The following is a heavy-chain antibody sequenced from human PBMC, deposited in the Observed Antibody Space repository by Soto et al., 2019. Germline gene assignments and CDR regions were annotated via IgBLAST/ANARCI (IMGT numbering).Heavy chain of an antibody. CDR3: ARHGGSGWYGYFFDY. V-gene: IGHV4-59*08. CDR2: IYYTGST. D-gene: IGHD6-19*01. J-gene: IGHJ4*02. Sequence: KLRKTLSLTCTVSGGSISSYYWSWIRQPPGKGLEWIGYIYYTGSTKYNPSLKSRVTISVDTSKNQFSLKLTSVTAADTAVYYCARHGGSGWYGYFFDYWGQGTLVTVSS. CDR1: GGSISSYY.